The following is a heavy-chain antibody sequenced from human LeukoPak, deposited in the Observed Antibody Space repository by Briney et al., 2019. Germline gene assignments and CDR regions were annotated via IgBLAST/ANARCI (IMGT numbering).Heavy chain of an antibody. CDR1: GFTFSSYG. CDR3: AKDSTMTHETPIDY. J-gene: IGHJ4*02. D-gene: IGHD2-2*01. Sequence: GGSLRLSCAASGFTFSSYGMHWVRQAPGKGLEWVAFIRYDGSNKYYADSVKGRFTISRDNSKNTLYLQMNSLRAEDTAVYYCAKDSTMTHETPIDYWGQGTLVTVSS. V-gene: IGHV3-30*02. CDR2: IRYDGSNK.